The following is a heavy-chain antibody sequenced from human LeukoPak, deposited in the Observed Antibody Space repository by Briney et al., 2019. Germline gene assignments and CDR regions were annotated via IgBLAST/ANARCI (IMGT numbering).Heavy chain of an antibody. Sequence: GGSLRLSCAASGFTFSSYGLSWVRQAPGKGLEWISTITASGVTTYYADSVKGRFTISRDNSKNMLYLQMNSLRADDTAVYYCAKAAVTTEDAFDIWGQGTMVTVSS. J-gene: IGHJ3*02. D-gene: IGHD4-17*01. CDR1: GFTFSSYG. CDR2: ITASGVTT. V-gene: IGHV3-23*01. CDR3: AKAAVTTEDAFDI.